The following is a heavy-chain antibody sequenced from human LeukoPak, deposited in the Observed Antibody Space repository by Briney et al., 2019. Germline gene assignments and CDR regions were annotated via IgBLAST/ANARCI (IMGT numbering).Heavy chain of an antibody. D-gene: IGHD4-17*01. CDR2: ISSSSSYI. CDR3: ARDRLNDYGDYLKDY. V-gene: IGHV3-21*01. J-gene: IGHJ4*02. Sequence: GGSLRLSCAASGFTFSSYSMNWVRQAPGKGLEWVSSISSSSSYIYYADSVKGRFTISRDNAKNSLYLQMNSLRAEDMAMYYCARDRLNDYGDYLKDYWGQGTLVTVSS. CDR1: GFTFSSYS.